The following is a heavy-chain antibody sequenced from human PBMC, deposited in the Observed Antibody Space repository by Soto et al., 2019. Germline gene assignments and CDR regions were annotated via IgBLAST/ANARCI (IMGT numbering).Heavy chain of an antibody. V-gene: IGHV3-30*18. CDR1: GFTFSCCA. D-gene: IGHD1-26*01. CDR2: ISYDGSLK. J-gene: IGHJ4*02. CDR3: AKDEGVGGTLGIPNGNEY. Sequence: GGSLRLSCAASGFTFSCCAMHWVRQAPGKGLEWVAIISYDGSLKYYADSVKGRFTISRDNSKNTLDLQMNSLRFEDTAVYFCAKDEGVGGTLGIPNGNEYWGQGTLVTVSS.